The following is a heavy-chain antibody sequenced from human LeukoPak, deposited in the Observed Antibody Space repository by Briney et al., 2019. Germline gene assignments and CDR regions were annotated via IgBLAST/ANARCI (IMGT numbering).Heavy chain of an antibody. CDR1: GYSISSGYY. D-gene: IGHD5-24*01. CDR3: ARRATIRQPIDY. J-gene: IGHJ4*02. V-gene: IGHV4-38-2*02. Sequence: SETLSLTCTVSGYSISSGYYWGWIRQPPGKGLEWIASIYHSGSTYYNPSLKSRVTISVDTSKNQFSLKLYSVTAADTAVYYCARRATIRQPIDYWGQGTLVTVSS. CDR2: IYHSGST.